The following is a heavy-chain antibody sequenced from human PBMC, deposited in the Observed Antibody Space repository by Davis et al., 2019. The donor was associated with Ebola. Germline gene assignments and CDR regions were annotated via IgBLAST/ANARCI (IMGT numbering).Heavy chain of an antibody. CDR2: ISHGGIT. CDR3: ARGRRYSYGPPRY. D-gene: IGHD5-18*01. CDR1: GGSFSGHL. J-gene: IGHJ4*02. Sequence: MPSETLSLTCAVYGGSFSGHLWSWIRQAPGKGMEWIGQISHGGITNYNPSLKSRVTISVDTSKNQFSLKLSSVTAADTAVYYCARGRRYSYGPPRYWGQGTLVTVSS. V-gene: IGHV4-34*01.